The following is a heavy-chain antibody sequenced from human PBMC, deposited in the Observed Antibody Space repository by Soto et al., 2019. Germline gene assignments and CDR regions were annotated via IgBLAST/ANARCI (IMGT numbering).Heavy chain of an antibody. D-gene: IGHD1-26*01. Sequence: LKISCKGSGYSFTSYWIGWVRQMPGKGLEWMGIIYPGDSDTRYSPSFQGQVTISADKSISTAYLQWSSLKASDTAMYYCARVRSGSYYYYGMDVRGQGTTVTVSS. V-gene: IGHV5-51*01. CDR3: ARVRSGSYYYYGMDV. J-gene: IGHJ6*02. CDR1: GYSFTSYW. CDR2: IYPGDSDT.